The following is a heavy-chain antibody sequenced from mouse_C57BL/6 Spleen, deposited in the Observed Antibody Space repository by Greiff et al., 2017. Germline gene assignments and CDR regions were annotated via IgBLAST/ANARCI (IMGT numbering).Heavy chain of an antibody. V-gene: IGHV1-82*01. CDR3: ARSNWDEDYYAMDY. J-gene: IGHJ4*01. CDR2: IYPGDGDT. CDR1: GYAFSSSW. Sequence: QVQLQQSGPELVKPGASVKISCKASGYAFSSSWMNWVKQRPGKGLEWIGRIYPGDGDTNYNGKLKGKATLTADKSSSTAYMQLSILTSEDSAVYSCARSNWDEDYYAMDYWGQGTSVTVSS. D-gene: IGHD4-1*01.